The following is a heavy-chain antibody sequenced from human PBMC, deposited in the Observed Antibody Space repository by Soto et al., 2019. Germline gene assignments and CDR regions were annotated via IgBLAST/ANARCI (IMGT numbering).Heavy chain of an antibody. Sequence: PSETLSLTCIVSGGSISSGGFYWSWIRQHPGKGLEWIGFFYDSGSTYYNASLKSRLTISVDRSNNQFSLKLSSMTAADTAVYYCARGPRKIGGSYYYGMDVWGQGTTVTVSS. CDR3: ARGPRKIGGSYYYGMDV. CDR1: GGSISSGGFY. V-gene: IGHV4-31*03. J-gene: IGHJ6*02. CDR2: FYDSGST.